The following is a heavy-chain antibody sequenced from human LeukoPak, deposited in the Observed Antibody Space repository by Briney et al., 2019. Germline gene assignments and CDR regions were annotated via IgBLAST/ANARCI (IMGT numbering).Heavy chain of an antibody. CDR2: IYTTGST. V-gene: IGHV4-4*07. CDR3: ARGRDGFMSDFDS. Sequence: SETLSLTCTVSGGSIRSYYWNWIRQPAGKGLEWIGRIYTTGSTYYNPSLKSRATMSVDTSKNQFSLKLRSLTAADTAVYYCARGRDGFMSDFDSWGQGTLVTVSS. J-gene: IGHJ4*02. CDR1: GGSIRSYY. D-gene: IGHD3-10*02.